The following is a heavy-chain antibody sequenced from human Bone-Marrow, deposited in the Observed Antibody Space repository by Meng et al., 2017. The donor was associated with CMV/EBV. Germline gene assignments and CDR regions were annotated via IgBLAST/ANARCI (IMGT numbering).Heavy chain of an antibody. J-gene: IGHJ4*02. V-gene: IGHV3-52*01. Sequence: GESLKISCAASGFTFSSSWMHWVCQAPEKGLEWVADIKCDGSEKYYVDPVKGRLTISRDNAKNSLYLQVNSLRAEDMTVYYCVRDNVRQYQLLYYFDYWGQGTLVTVSS. CDR3: VRDNVRQYQLLYYFDY. CDR2: IKCDGSEK. D-gene: IGHD2-2*01. CDR1: GFTFSSSW.